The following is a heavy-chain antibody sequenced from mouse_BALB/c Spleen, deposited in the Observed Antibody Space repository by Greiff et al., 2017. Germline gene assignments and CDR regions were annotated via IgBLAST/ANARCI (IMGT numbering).Heavy chain of an antibody. CDR3: TSDYDSTWLAY. Sequence: EVHLVESGGGLVKPGGSLKLSCAASGFSFSSYTMSWVRQTPEKRLEWVATISSGGSYTYYPDSVKGRFTISRDNAKNTLYLQMSSLKSEDTAMYYCTSDYDSTWLAYWGQGTLVTVSA. V-gene: IGHV5-6-4*01. CDR1: GFSFSSYT. J-gene: IGHJ3*01. CDR2: ISSGGSYT. D-gene: IGHD2-12*01.